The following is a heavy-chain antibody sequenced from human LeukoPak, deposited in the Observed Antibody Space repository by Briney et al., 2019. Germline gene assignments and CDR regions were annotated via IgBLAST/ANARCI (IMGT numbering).Heavy chain of an antibody. CDR1: GFTFSSYW. CDR3: ARGGGLDV. Sequence: GGSLRLSCAASGFTFSSYWMNWARQAPGKGLEWVASINHNGNVNYYVDSVKGRFTISRDNAKNSLYLQMSNLRAEDTAVYFCARGGGLDVWGQGAKVTVSS. D-gene: IGHD3-16*01. V-gene: IGHV3-7*03. J-gene: IGHJ6*02. CDR2: INHNGNVN.